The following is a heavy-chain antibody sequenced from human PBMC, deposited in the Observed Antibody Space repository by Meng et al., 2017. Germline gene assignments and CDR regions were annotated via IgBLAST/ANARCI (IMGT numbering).Heavy chain of an antibody. Sequence: SETLSLTCTVSGGSISSYYWSWIRQPPGKGLEWIGYIYYSGSTNYNPSLKSRVTISVDTSKDQFSLKLGSVTAADTAVYYCAGTEDYYFDYWGQGTLVTVSS. CDR1: GGSISSYY. J-gene: IGHJ4*02. CDR2: IYYSGST. CDR3: AGTEDYYFDY. D-gene: IGHD3/OR15-3a*01. V-gene: IGHV4-59*01.